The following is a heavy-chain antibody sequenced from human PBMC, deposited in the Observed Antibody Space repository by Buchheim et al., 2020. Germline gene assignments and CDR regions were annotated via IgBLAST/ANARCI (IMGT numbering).Heavy chain of an antibody. J-gene: IGHJ6*02. D-gene: IGHD3-3*01. CDR1: GFTFSSYG. CDR2: IWYDGSNK. CDR3: ARDQEDFGVVTRVYYYGMDV. V-gene: IGHV3-33*01. Sequence: QVQLVESGGGVVQPGRSLSLSCAASGFTFSSYGMHWVRQAPGKGLEWVAVIWYDGSNKYYADSVKGRFTISRDNSKNTLYLQMNSLRAEDTAVYYCARDQEDFGVVTRVYYYGMDVWGQGTT.